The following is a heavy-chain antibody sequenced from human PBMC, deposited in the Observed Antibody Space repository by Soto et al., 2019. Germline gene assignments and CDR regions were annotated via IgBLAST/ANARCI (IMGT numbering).Heavy chain of an antibody. D-gene: IGHD4-17*01. CDR1: GYTFTSYG. Sequence: QVQLVQSGAEVKKPGASVKVSCKASGYTFTSYGVTWVRQAPGQGLEWMGWISVYNGNTNYAQKLQGRVTMTTDTXXSTANMELRSLRSDDTAVYYCAKSDGDYESSYFDYWGQGTLVTVSS. CDR3: AKSDGDYESSYFDY. CDR2: ISVYNGNT. J-gene: IGHJ4*02. V-gene: IGHV1-18*01.